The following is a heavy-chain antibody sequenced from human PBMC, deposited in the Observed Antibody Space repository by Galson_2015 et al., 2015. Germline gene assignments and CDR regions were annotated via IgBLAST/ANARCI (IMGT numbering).Heavy chain of an antibody. V-gene: IGHV3-53*01. J-gene: IGHJ4*02. D-gene: IGHD6-19*01. CDR3: AKVGQWLDFDY. CDR2: IYSGGST. Sequence: SLRLSCAASGFTVSSNYMSWVRQASGKGLEWVSFIYSGGSTYYADSVKGRFTISRDNSKNTLYLQMNSLRAEDTAVYYCAKVGQWLDFDYWGQGTLVTVSS. CDR1: GFTVSSNY.